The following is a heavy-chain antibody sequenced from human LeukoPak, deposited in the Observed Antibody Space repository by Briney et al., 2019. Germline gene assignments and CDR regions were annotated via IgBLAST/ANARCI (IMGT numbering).Heavy chain of an antibody. J-gene: IGHJ4*02. V-gene: IGHV4-31*03. CDR1: GGSISSAGYY. Sequence: SQTLSLTCTVSGGSISSAGYYWAWLRQHPGKGLEWVGFIYHSGTNYYTPSRKSRDTISVETTKNQFSLKLTSVTAADTAVYYCASDRRLIQGGFDFWGQGTLVTVSS. CDR3: ASDRRLIQGGFDF. CDR2: IYHSGTN. D-gene: IGHD5-18*01.